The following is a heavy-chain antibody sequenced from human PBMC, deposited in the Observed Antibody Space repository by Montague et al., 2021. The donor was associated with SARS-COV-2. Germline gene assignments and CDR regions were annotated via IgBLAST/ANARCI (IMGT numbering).Heavy chain of an antibody. D-gene: IGHD3-9*01. CDR2: IYYSGST. J-gene: IGHJ6*02. V-gene: IGHV4-61*01. CDR3: ARDRGQTYYDILPGRALSVDFANGMDV. CDR1: GGSVSSGSYY. Sequence: SETLSLTCTVSGGSVSSGSYYWSWIRQPPGKGLEWIGYIYYSGSTNYNPSLKSRVTISVDTSKNQFSLKLSSVTAADTAVYYCARDRGQTYYDILPGRALSVDFANGMDVWGQGTTVTVSS.